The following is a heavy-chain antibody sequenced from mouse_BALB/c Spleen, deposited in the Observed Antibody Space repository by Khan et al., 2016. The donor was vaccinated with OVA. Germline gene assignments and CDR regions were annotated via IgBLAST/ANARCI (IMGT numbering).Heavy chain of an antibody. CDR3: SRSGYGFGAY. V-gene: IGHV1-54*01. Sequence: QVQLQQSGAELVRPGTSVKVSCKASGYAFTDYLIEWLKQRPGQGLEWIGVINPGSGGANYNEKFKDKATLTADKSSNTAYMQLTSLTSEDSAVYFCSRSGYGFGAYWGPGTLVTVSA. CDR2: INPGSGGA. CDR1: GYAFTDYL. D-gene: IGHD3-2*02. J-gene: IGHJ3*01.